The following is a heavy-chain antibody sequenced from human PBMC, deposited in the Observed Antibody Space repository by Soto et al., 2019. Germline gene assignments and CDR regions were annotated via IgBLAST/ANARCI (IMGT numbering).Heavy chain of an antibody. CDR3: VSQRNTVITRAYSDS. Sequence: TSETLSLTCTVSGGSVTNSSYYWGWIRQSPGKGLEWIGSVYYRGRSYSKSSVKSRVTISVDTSKNQFSLNLNSVTASDTAVDACVSQRNTVITRAYSDSGGQGAPGT. V-gene: IGHV4-39*01. J-gene: IGHJ4*02. D-gene: IGHD2-15*01. CDR1: GGSVTNSSYY. CDR2: VYYRGRS.